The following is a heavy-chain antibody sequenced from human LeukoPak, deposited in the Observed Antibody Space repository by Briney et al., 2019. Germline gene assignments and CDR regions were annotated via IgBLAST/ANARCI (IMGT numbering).Heavy chain of an antibody. D-gene: IGHD3-10*01. CDR2: IYYSGST. J-gene: IGHJ5*02. Sequence: SQTLSLTCTVSGGSISSGDYYWSWIRQPPGKGLEWIGYIYYSGSTYYNPSLKSRVTISVDTSKNQFSLKLSSVTAADTAAYYCARDRSITMVRGTDGFDPWGQGTLVTVSS. CDR1: GGSISSGDYY. V-gene: IGHV4-30-4*08. CDR3: ARDRSITMVRGTDGFDP.